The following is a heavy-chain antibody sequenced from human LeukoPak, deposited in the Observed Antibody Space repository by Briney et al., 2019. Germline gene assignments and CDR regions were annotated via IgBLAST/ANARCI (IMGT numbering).Heavy chain of an antibody. Sequence: PGGSLRLSCAASGFTFSSYWMSWVRQAPGKGLEWVANIKQDGSEKYYVDSVKGRFTISRDNAKNSLCLQMNSLRAEDTAVYYCARLIAAAGRTVAFDIWGQGTMVTVSS. CDR3: ARLIAAAGRTVAFDI. V-gene: IGHV3-7*01. CDR2: IKQDGSEK. D-gene: IGHD6-13*01. CDR1: GFTFSSYW. J-gene: IGHJ3*02.